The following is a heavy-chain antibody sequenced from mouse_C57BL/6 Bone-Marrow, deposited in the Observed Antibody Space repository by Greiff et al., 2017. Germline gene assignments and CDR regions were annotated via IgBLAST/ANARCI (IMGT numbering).Heavy chain of an antibody. D-gene: IGHD1-1*01. Sequence: QVQLKESGPGLVQPSQSLSITCTVSGFSLTSYGVHWVRQSPGNGLEWLGVIWSGGSTDSNSAFISSLSISKDNSKSQVFFKMNSLQADDTAIYYCASLYGSRGAMDYWGQGTSVTVSS. CDR3: ASLYGSRGAMDY. V-gene: IGHV2-2*01. J-gene: IGHJ4*01. CDR1: GFSLTSYG. CDR2: IWSGGST.